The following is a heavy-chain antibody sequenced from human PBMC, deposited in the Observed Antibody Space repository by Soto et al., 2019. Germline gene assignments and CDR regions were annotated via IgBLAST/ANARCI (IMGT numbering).Heavy chain of an antibody. CDR3: ARVKGDIVLMVYALFDY. CDR2: ISSSSSYI. Sequence: GGSLRLSCAASGFTFSSYSMNWVRQAPGKGLEWVSSISSSSSYIYYADSVKGRFTISRDNAKNSLYLQMNSLRAEDTAVYYCARVKGDIVLMVYALFDYWGQGTLVTVSS. CDR1: GFTFSSYS. J-gene: IGHJ4*02. V-gene: IGHV3-21*01. D-gene: IGHD2-8*01.